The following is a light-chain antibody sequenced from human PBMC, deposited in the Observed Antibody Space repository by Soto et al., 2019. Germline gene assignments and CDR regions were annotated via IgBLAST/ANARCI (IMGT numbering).Light chain of an antibody. V-gene: IGLV1-51*01. CDR1: SSNIGKSH. CDR2: DTD. J-gene: IGLJ1*01. CDR3: ATWDDSLSAAV. Sequence: QSVLTQPPSVSAAPGQRVTISCSGSSSNIGKSHVSWYQHLPGTAPKLLIYDTDKRPSGIPDRLYGSKSGTAATLDITGLQTGDEADYYCATWDDSLSAAVFGPGTKLIVL.